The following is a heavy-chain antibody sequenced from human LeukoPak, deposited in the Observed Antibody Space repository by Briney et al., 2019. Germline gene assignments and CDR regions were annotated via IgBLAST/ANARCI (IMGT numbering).Heavy chain of an antibody. J-gene: IGHJ3*02. CDR2: INPSGGST. CDR3: AREDGGQGAFDI. Sequence: ASVKVSCKASGYTFTSYYMHWVRQAPGQGLEWMGIINPSGGSTSYAQKFQGRVTMTRDTSTRTVYMELSSLRSEDTAVYYCAREDGGQGAFDIWGQGTMVTVSS. CDR1: GYTFTSYY. V-gene: IGHV1-46*01.